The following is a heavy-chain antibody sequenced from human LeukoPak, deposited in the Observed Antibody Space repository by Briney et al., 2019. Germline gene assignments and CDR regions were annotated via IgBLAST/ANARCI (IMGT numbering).Heavy chain of an antibody. D-gene: IGHD2-15*01. CDR1: GYSISSGYY. V-gene: IGHV4-38-2*02. CDR3: ARVCSGGSCYGGVYY. Sequence: SETLSLTCTVSGYSISSGYYWGWIRQPPGKGLEWIGSIYHSGSTYYNPSLKSRVTISVDTSKNQFSLKLSSVTAADTAVYYCARVCSGGSCYGGVYYWGQGTLVTVSS. J-gene: IGHJ4*02. CDR2: IYHSGST.